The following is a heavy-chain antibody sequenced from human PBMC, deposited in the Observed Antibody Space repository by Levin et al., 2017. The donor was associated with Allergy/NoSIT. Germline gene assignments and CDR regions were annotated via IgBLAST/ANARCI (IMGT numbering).Heavy chain of an antibody. CDR1: GGSFSGYY. Sequence: SETLSLTCAVYGGSFSGYYWSWIRQPPGKGLEWIGEINHSGSTNYNPSLKSRVTISVDTSKNQFSLKLSSVTAADTAVYYCARADVLLSEYSYGYYFDYWGQGTLVTVSS. V-gene: IGHV4-34*01. CDR3: ARADVLLSEYSYGYYFDY. J-gene: IGHJ4*02. D-gene: IGHD5-18*01. CDR2: INHSGST.